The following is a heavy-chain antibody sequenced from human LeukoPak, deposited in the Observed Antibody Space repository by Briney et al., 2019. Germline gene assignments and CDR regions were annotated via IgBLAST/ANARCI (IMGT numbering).Heavy chain of an antibody. CDR2: ISSNGGST. D-gene: IGHD1-26*01. V-gene: IGHV3-64*01. Sequence: GGSLRLSCAASGFTFSSYEMNWVRQAPGKGLEYVSAISSNGGSTYYANSVKGRFTISRDNSKNTLYLQMGSLRAEDMAVYYCARDYFGGGGSYFDYWGQGTLVTVSS. J-gene: IGHJ4*02. CDR1: GFTFSSYE. CDR3: ARDYFGGGGSYFDY.